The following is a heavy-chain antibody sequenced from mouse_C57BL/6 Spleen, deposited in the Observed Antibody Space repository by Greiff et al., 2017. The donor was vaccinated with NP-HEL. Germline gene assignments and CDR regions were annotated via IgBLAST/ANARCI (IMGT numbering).Heavy chain of an antibody. J-gene: IGHJ1*03. CDR3: AREDYYGSSYPWYFDV. CDR1: GFTFSDYY. Sequence: EVQRVESEGGLVQPGSSMKLSCTASGFTFSDYYMAWVRQVPEKGLEWVANINYDGSSTYYLDSLKSRFIISRDNAKNILYLQMSSLKSEDTATYYCAREDYYGSSYPWYFDVWGTGTTVTVSS. V-gene: IGHV5-16*01. D-gene: IGHD1-1*01. CDR2: INYDGSST.